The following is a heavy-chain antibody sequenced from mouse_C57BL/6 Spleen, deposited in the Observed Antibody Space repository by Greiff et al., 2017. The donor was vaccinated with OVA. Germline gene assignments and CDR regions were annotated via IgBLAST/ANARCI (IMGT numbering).Heavy chain of an antibody. D-gene: IGHD2-2*01. CDR3: ARSVTTGYWYFDV. V-gene: IGHV1-81*01. CDR2: IYPRSGNT. J-gene: IGHJ1*03. Sequence: VQLQQSGAELARPGASVKLSCKASGYTFTSYGISWVKQRTGQGLEWIGEIYPRSGNTYYNEKFKGKATLTADKSSSTAYMELRSLTSEDSAVYVCARSVTTGYWYFDVWGTGTTVTVSS. CDR1: GYTFTSYG.